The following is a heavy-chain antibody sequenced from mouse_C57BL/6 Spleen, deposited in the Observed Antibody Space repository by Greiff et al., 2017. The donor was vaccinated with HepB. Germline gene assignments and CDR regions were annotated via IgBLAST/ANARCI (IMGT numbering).Heavy chain of an antibody. D-gene: IGHD3-2*02. V-gene: IGHV1-50*01. CDR3: ARRPAQALAWFAY. CDR1: GYTFTSYW. CDR2: IDPSDSYT. J-gene: IGHJ3*01. Sequence: QVQLQQPGAELVKPGASVKLSCKASGYTFTSYWMQWVKQRPGQGLEWIGEIDPSDSYTNYNQKFKGKATLTVDTSSSTAYMQLSSLTSEDSAVYYCARRPAQALAWFAYWGQGTLVTVSA.